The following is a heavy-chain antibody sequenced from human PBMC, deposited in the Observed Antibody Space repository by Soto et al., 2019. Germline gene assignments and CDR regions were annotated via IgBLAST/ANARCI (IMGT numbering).Heavy chain of an antibody. Sequence: QVQLVESGGGVVQPGRSLRLSCAASGFTFSSYGMHWVRQAPGKGLEWVAVISYDGSNKYYADSVKGRFTISRDNSKNTLYPQMNSLRAEDTAVYYCAKEIRLVSWELYYFDYWGQGTLVTVSS. D-gene: IGHD1-26*01. CDR3: AKEIRLVSWELYYFDY. CDR1: GFTFSSYG. CDR2: ISYDGSNK. V-gene: IGHV3-30*18. J-gene: IGHJ4*02.